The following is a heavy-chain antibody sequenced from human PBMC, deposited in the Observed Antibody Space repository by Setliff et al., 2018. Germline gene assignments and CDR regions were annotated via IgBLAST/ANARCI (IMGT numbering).Heavy chain of an antibody. V-gene: IGHV4-61*09. J-gene: IGHJ6*03. CDR3: ARMSGFQYMDV. Sequence: SETLSLTCTVSGDSISSRRSYWGWFRQPAGKGLEWIGQIYTSWSTIYNPSLKSRVTISLDTSNNQFSLSLSSVTAADTAVYYCARMSGFQYMDVWGKGTTVTVSS. CDR1: GDSISSRRSY. D-gene: IGHD3-3*01. CDR2: IYTSWST.